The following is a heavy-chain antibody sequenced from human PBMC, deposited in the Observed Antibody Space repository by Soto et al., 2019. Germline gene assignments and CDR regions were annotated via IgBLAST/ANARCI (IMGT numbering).Heavy chain of an antibody. CDR3: ARDYYYDSSGYELYYFDY. J-gene: IGHJ4*02. Sequence: QVQLVQAGAEVKKPGSSVKVSCKASGGTFSSYAISWVRQAPGQGLEWMGVNIPIFGTANYAQKFQGRVTITADESTSTAYMELSSLRSEDTAVYYCARDYYYDSSGYELYYFDYWGQGTLVTVSS. CDR2: NIPIFGTA. V-gene: IGHV1-69*12. CDR1: GGTFSSYA. D-gene: IGHD3-22*01.